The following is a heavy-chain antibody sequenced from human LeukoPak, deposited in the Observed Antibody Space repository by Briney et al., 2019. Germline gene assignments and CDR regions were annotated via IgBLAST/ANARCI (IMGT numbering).Heavy chain of an antibody. CDR3: ARGMDSSLGDAFDI. D-gene: IGHD6-19*01. Sequence: GGSLRLSCAASGFTFSSYDMNWVRQAPGKGLEWVSYISSSGSTIYYADPVKGRFTISRDNAKNSLYLQMNSLRAEDTAVYYCARGMDSSLGDAFDIWGQGTMVTVSS. CDR2: ISSSGSTI. V-gene: IGHV3-48*03. CDR1: GFTFSSYD. J-gene: IGHJ3*02.